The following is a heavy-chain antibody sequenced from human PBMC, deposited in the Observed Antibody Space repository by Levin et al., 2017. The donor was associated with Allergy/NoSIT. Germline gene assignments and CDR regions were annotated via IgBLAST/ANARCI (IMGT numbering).Heavy chain of an antibody. CDR2: IIPILGIA. V-gene: IGHV1-69*02. J-gene: IGHJ5*02. D-gene: IGHD6-19*01. Sequence: SVKVSCKASGGTFSSYTISWVRQAPGQGLEWMGRIIPILGIANYAQKFQGRVTITADKSTSTAYMELSSLRSEDTAVYYCARGQWLVRYNWFDPWGQGTLVTVSS. CDR3: ARGQWLVRYNWFDP. CDR1: GGTFSSYT.